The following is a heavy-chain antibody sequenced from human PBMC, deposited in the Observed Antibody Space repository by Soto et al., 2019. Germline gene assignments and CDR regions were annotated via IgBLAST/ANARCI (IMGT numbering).Heavy chain of an antibody. CDR1: GFTFSSYG. D-gene: IGHD3-10*01. CDR2: IWYDGSNK. CDR3: ARDEFLSNGMDV. V-gene: IGHV3-33*01. J-gene: IGHJ6*02. Sequence: QVQLVESGGGVVQPGRSLRLSCAASGFTFSSYGMHWVRQAPGKGLEWVAVIWYDGSNKYYADSVKGRFTISGDNSKSTRYLQMNSLRAEDTAVYYCARDEFLSNGMDVWGQGTTVTVSS.